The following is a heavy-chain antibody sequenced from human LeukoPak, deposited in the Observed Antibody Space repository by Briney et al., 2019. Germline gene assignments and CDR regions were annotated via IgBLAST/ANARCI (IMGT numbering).Heavy chain of an antibody. Sequence: PGGSLRLSCAASGFTFDHYLMSWVRQAPGKGLEWVSSISSSSYIYYADSVKGRFTISRDNAKNSLYLQMNSLRAEDTAVYYCARARPYQLLSSFDYWGQGTLVTVSS. J-gene: IGHJ4*02. CDR3: ARARPYQLLSSFDY. CDR1: GFTFDHYL. CDR2: ISSSSYI. D-gene: IGHD2-2*01. V-gene: IGHV3-69-1*01.